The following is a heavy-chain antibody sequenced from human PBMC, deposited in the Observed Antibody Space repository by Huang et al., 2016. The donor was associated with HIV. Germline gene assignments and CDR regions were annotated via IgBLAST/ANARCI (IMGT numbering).Heavy chain of an antibody. CDR1: GYTFSNYD. D-gene: IGHD2-15*01. CDR2: MNPNSGNT. V-gene: IGHV1-8*01. Sequence: QVQLVQSGAEVKKPGASVKVSCQASGYTFSNYDINWVRQAPGQGLEWMGWMNPNSGNTGYERKFQGRVTMTRSTSISTAYMELSRLRFEDTAVYYCATLPPVNYGRSGGRVRDYWGQGSLVTVSS. CDR3: ATLPPVNYGRSGGRVRDY. J-gene: IGHJ4*02.